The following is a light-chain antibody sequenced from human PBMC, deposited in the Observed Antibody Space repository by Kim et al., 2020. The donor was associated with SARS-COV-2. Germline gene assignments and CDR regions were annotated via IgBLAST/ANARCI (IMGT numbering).Light chain of an antibody. CDR3: QQYNKWPPAFT. CDR2: GAS. CDR1: QSINSD. V-gene: IGKV3-15*01. Sequence: PGERVTPSCRASQSINSDLAWYQQKPGQAPRLLIYGASTRAPGIPARFSGSGSGTEFTLTISSLQSEDFAVYHCQQYNKWPPAFTFGPGTKVDIK. J-gene: IGKJ3*01.